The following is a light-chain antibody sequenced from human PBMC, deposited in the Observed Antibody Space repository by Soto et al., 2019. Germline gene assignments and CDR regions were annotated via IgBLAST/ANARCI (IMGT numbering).Light chain of an antibody. CDR2: RIF. V-gene: IGKV3-15*01. CDR1: QSVSGY. CDR3: LQHYSWPWT. Sequence: EIVMTQSPGTVSVFPGETVTLSCRASQSVSGYLDWFHQEPGQAPRLVLLRIFTRAIGVPARFSGSGSETEFTLTISGLQSEDSGVYYCLQHYSWPWTFGQGTKVDIK. J-gene: IGKJ1*01.